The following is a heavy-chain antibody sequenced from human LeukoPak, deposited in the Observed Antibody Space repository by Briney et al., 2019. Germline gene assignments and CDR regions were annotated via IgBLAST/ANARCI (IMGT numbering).Heavy chain of an antibody. D-gene: IGHD5-18*01. CDR2: IRSKTYGGTT. Sequence: GGSLRLSCTVSGFTFGDHAMSWVRQAPGKGLEWVGYIRSKTYGGTTEYAASVKGRFIISRDDSTSIAYLQMNSLKTEDTAVYYCTRGPIQLWLYHGMDVWGQGTTVTVSS. V-gene: IGHV3-49*04. CDR3: TRGPIQLWLYHGMDV. J-gene: IGHJ6*02. CDR1: GFTFGDHA.